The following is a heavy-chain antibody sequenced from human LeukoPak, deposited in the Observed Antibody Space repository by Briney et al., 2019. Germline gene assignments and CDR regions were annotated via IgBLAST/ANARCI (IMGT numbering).Heavy chain of an antibody. CDR2: INAGNGNT. Sequence: GASVKVSCKASGYTFTSYAMHWVRQAPGQGLEWMGWINAGNGNTKYSQKFQGRVTITRDTSASTAYMELSSLRSEDTAVYYCAREVAAAGNFDYWGQGTLVTVSS. D-gene: IGHD6-13*01. CDR1: GYTFTSYA. CDR3: AREVAAAGNFDY. V-gene: IGHV1-3*01. J-gene: IGHJ4*02.